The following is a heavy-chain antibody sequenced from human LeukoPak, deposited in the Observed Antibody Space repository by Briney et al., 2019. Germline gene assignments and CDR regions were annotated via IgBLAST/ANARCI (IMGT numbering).Heavy chain of an antibody. CDR1: GYTFTSYY. V-gene: IGHV1-69*04. CDR3: ARVLSGSYSPPDY. J-gene: IGHJ4*02. CDR2: IIPILGIA. D-gene: IGHD3-10*01. Sequence: ASVKVSCKASGYTFTSYYMHWVRQAPGQGLEWMGRIIPILGIANYAQKFQGRVTITADKSTSTAYMELSSLRSEDTAVYYCARVLSGSYSPPDYWGQGTLVTVSS.